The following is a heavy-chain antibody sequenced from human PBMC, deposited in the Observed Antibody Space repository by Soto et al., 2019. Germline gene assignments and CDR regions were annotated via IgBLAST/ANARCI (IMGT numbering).Heavy chain of an antibody. D-gene: IGHD3-3*01. CDR1: GFTFSSYE. CDR3: ARDNRSFWNGYYSRYDYYGMDV. CDR2: ISSSGYPI. V-gene: IGHV3-48*03. J-gene: IGHJ6*02. Sequence: GGSLRLSCPASGFTFSSYEMNWVRQAPGKGLEWVSYISSSGYPIYYADSVKGRFTISRDNAKNSVYLQMNSLRAEDTAVYYCARDNRSFWNGYYSRYDYYGMDVWGQGTTVTVSS.